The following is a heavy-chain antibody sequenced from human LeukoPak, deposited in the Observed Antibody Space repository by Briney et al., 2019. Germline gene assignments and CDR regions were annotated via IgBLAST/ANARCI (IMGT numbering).Heavy chain of an antibody. CDR3: AASVVEDSFDI. CDR1: GFTFTSSA. J-gene: IGHJ3*02. CDR2: IVVGSGNT. Sequence: GASVKVSCKASGFTFTSSAMRWVRQARGQRLEWIGWIVVGSGNTNYAQKFQERVTITRDMSTSTAYMELSSLRSEDTAVYYCAASVVEDSFDIWGQGTMVTVSS. D-gene: IGHD4-23*01. V-gene: IGHV1-58*02.